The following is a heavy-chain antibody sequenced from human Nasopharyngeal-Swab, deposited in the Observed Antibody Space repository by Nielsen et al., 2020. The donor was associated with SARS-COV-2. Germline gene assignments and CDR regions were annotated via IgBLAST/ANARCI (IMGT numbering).Heavy chain of an antibody. CDR3: AKVEGSGAFDI. D-gene: IGHD3-3*01. CDR2: ISWNSGSI. V-gene: IGHV3-9*01. CDR1: GFTFDDYA. Sequence: SLKISCAASGFTFDDYAMHWVRQAPGKGLEWVSGISWNSGSIGYADSVKGRFTISRDNAKNSLYPQMNSLRAEDTALYYCAKVEGSGAFDIWGQGTMVTVSS. J-gene: IGHJ3*02.